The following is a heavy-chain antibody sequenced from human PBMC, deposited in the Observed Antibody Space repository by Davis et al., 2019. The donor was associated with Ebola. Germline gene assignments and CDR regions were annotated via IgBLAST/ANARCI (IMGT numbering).Heavy chain of an antibody. CDR3: ARVSLRWYYYYGMDV. CDR1: GFTFSDYY. CDR2: ISSSGSTI. J-gene: IGHJ6*02. Sequence: GESLKISCAASGFTFSDYYMSWIRQAPGKGLEWVSYISSSGSTIYYADSVKGRFTISRDNAKNSLYLQMNSLRAEDTAVYYCARVSLRWYYYYGMDVWGQGTTVTVSS. V-gene: IGHV3-11*04. D-gene: IGHD6-13*01.